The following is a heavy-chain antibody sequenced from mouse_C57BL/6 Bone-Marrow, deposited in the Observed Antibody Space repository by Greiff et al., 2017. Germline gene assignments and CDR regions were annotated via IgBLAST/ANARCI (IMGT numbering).Heavy chain of an antibody. CDR1: GYTFTSYD. D-gene: IGHD1-1*01. CDR2: IYPRDGST. CDR3: ARLEFDGSSGEWVFDV. J-gene: IGHJ1*03. Sequence: QVQLQQSGPELVKPGASVKLSCKASGYTFTSYDINWVKQRPGQGLEWIGWIYPRDGSTKYNEKFKGKATWTVDTSSSTAYMELPSLTSEDSAVYFCARLEFDGSSGEWVFDVWGTGTTVTVSS. V-gene: IGHV1-85*01.